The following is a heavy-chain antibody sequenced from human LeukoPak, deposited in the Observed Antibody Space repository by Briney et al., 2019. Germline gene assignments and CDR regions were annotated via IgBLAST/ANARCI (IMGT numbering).Heavy chain of an antibody. CDR3: ARVYCSGGSCYPQYFQH. Sequence: GGSLRLSCAASGFTFSSYGMHWVRQAPGKGLEWVAVIWYDGSNKYYADSVKGRFTISRDNSKNTLYLQMNSLRAEDTAVYYCARVYCSGGSCYPQYFQHWGQGTLVTVSS. J-gene: IGHJ1*01. CDR1: GFTFSSYG. CDR2: IWYDGSNK. V-gene: IGHV3-33*01. D-gene: IGHD2-15*01.